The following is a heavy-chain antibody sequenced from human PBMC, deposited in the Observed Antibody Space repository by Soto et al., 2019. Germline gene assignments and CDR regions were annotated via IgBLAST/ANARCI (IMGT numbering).Heavy chain of an antibody. V-gene: IGHV3-9*01. CDR1: GFTFDDYA. CDR2: ISWNSGRI. Sequence: EMQLVESGGGLVQPGMSLRLSCVASGFTFDDYAMYWVRQVPGKGLEWVSGISWNSGRIGYADSVKGRFTISRDNAKNSLYLQMNSLRPEDTALYYCTKARLWGGDGYNSYYYNAMDVWGQGTTVTVSS. D-gene: IGHD3-16*01. CDR3: TKARLWGGDGYNSYYYNAMDV. J-gene: IGHJ6*02.